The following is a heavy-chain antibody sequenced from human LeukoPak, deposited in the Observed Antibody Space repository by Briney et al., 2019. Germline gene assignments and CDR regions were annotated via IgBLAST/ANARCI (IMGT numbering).Heavy chain of an antibody. D-gene: IGHD5-18*01. J-gene: IGHJ4*02. CDR1: GYTFTSYD. CDR3: ARSTAMVGSSDY. V-gene: IGHV1-8*03. CDR2: MNPNSGNT. Sequence: GASVTLSYKASGYTFTSYDINWVRQATGQGLEWMGWMNPNSGNTGYAQKFQGRVTITRNTSISTAYMELSSLRSEDTAVYYCARSTAMVGSSDYWGQGTLVTVSS.